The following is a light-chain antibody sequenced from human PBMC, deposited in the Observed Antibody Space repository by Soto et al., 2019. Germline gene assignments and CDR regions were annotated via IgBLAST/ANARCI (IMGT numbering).Light chain of an antibody. V-gene: IGKV3-20*01. J-gene: IGKJ4*01. CDR3: HQYDSSPLT. Sequence: EIALTQSPGTLSLSPGDRATLSCRASRHSRSSSLAWYQQKPGQAPRLLIYGGSSRDTGIPDRFSGGGSGTDFTLTISRLQTEDFSVYYCHQYDSSPLTFGGGTKVDIK. CDR1: RHSRSSS. CDR2: GGS.